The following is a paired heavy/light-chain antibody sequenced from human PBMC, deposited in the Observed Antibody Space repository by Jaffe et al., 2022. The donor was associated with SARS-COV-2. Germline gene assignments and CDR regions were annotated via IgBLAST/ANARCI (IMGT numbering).Light chain of an antibody. Sequence: SYALTQPPSVSLAPGQTATLTCGGNNIGGESVHWYQLKPGQAPVLVVHDDSDRPSGIPERFSGSNSGNTATLTISRVEAGDEADYFCQVWDSRSDHVVFGGGTKLTVL. J-gene: IGLJ2*01. CDR3: QVWDSRSDHVV. CDR1: NIGGES. V-gene: IGLV3-21*02. CDR2: DDS.
Heavy chain of an antibody. Sequence: EVQLVESGGGLVQPGGSLKLSCAASGFSFSGSPMHWVRQASGKGLEWVGRIRNRGYTHATAYAASMRGRFIISRDDSTNTAYLQMNSLQTEDTAVYYCTVGLGAVAGTAPIDYWGQGTLVTVSS. D-gene: IGHD6-19*01. J-gene: IGHJ4*02. CDR2: IRNRGYTHAT. CDR3: TVGLGAVAGTAPIDY. V-gene: IGHV3-73*02. CDR1: GFSFSGSP.